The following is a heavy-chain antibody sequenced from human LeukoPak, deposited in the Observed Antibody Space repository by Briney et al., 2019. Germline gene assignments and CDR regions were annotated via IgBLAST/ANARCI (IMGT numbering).Heavy chain of an antibody. J-gene: IGHJ4*02. D-gene: IGHD5-18*01. Sequence: GGSLRLSCAASGFTFSSFGMNWVRQAPGKGLEWVSDISGSGVSTYYADSVKGRFTISRDNSKNTLYLQMNSLRAEDTAVYYCAKDRDTGCLDYWGQGTLVTVSS. CDR2: ISGSGVST. CDR1: GFTFSSFG. V-gene: IGHV3-23*01. CDR3: AKDRDTGCLDY.